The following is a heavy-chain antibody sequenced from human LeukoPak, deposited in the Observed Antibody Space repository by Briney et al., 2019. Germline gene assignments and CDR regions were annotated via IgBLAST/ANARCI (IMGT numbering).Heavy chain of an antibody. CDR3: ARASGPSIAAAYITGSWYFDY. Sequence: SQTLSLTCTVSGGSISSGSYYWSWIRQPAGKGLEWIGRIYTSGSTNYNPSLKSRVTISVDTSKNQFSLKLSSVTAADTAVYYCARASGPSIAAAYITGSWYFDYWGQGTLVTVSS. CDR2: IYTSGST. CDR1: GGSISSGSYY. V-gene: IGHV4-61*02. J-gene: IGHJ4*02. D-gene: IGHD6-13*01.